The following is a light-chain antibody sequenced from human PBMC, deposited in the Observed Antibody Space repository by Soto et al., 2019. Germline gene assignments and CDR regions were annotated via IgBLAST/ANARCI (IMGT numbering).Light chain of an antibody. CDR1: QSISSS. CDR3: QQYEDWPLT. CDR2: GSS. Sequence: EIVMTQSPAILSVSPGERATLSCRASQSISSSLAWYQQKPGQAPRLLIYGSSTRATSIPARFSGTASGTEFTLTISSLQSEDFAVYYCQQYEDWPLTFGGGTEVEIK. V-gene: IGKV3-15*01. J-gene: IGKJ4*01.